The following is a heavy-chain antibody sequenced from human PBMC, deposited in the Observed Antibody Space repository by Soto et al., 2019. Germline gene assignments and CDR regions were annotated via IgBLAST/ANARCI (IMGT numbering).Heavy chain of an antibody. CDR2: ISYDGSNE. J-gene: IGHJ4*02. Sequence: QVQLVNSGGGVVQPGRSLRLSCAASGFTFSNYRMHWVRQAPGKGLEWVALISYDGSNEYSTDSVRGRFTISRDNSKKTLYLEMNSLRAEDTAVYYCARESTERNGWYFDYWGQGTLVTVSS. D-gene: IGHD1-1*01. CDR3: ARESTERNGWYFDY. CDR1: GFTFSNYR. V-gene: IGHV3-30*03.